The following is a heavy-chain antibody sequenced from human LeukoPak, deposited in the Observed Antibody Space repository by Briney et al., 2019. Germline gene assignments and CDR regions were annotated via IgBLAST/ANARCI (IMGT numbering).Heavy chain of an antibody. V-gene: IGHV3-30*02. J-gene: IGHJ4*02. CDR2: IRYDGSNK. CDR1: GFTFSSYG. D-gene: IGHD1-26*01. CDR3: SKDPQKWESYFDY. Sequence: GGSLRLSCAASGFTFSSYGMHWVRQAPGKGLEWVAFIRYDGSNKYYADSVKSRLTISRDNSKNTLYLQMNSLRAEDTAVYYCSKDPQKWESYFDYWGQGTLVTVSS.